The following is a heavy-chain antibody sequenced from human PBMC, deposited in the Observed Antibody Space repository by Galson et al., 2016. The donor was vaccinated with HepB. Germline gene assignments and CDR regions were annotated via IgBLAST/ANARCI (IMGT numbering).Heavy chain of an antibody. Sequence: SVKVSCKASGYTFTTYYMHWVRQAPGQGLEWMGILNPIDGTTSYAEQFQGRVTMTRDTSTSTVYLELSSLTSEDTAMYYCEREIYCSGGQCSSGMDVWGQGTTVTVSS. CDR3: EREIYCSGGQCSSGMDV. V-gene: IGHV1-46*01. J-gene: IGHJ6*02. D-gene: IGHD2-15*01. CDR2: LNPIDGTT. CDR1: GYTFTTYY.